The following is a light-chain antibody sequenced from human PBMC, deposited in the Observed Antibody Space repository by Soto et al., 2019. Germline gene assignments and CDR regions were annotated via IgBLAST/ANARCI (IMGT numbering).Light chain of an antibody. CDR2: DTS. CDR3: QQRSDSLT. Sequence: EIVLTQSPATLSLSPGEVATLSCRASQSAGSYLAWYQQKPGQAPRLLIYDTSNRATGIPARFSGSGSETDFTLTISRLWPEDFADYFFQQRSDSLTFGGGAKVEIK. J-gene: IGKJ4*01. V-gene: IGKV3-11*01. CDR1: QSAGSY.